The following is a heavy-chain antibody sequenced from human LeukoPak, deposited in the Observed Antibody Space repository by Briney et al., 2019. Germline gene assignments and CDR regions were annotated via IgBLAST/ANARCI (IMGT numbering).Heavy chain of an antibody. V-gene: IGHV1-69*13. CDR3: AREGYCSSTSCSEYFQH. Sequence: GASVKVSCKASGGTFSSYAISWVRQAPGQGLEWMGGIIPIFGTANYAQKFQGRVTITADESTSTAYMELSSLRSEDTAVYCCAREGYCSSTSCSEYFQHWGQGTLVTVSS. CDR2: IIPIFGTA. J-gene: IGHJ1*01. D-gene: IGHD2-2*01. CDR1: GGTFSSYA.